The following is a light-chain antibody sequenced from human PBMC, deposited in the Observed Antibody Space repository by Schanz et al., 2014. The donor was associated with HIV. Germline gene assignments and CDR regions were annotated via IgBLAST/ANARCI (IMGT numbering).Light chain of an antibody. CDR2: AAS. CDR3: HHYGGS. Sequence: EIVMTQSPATLSMSPGERATLSCRASQSVSASYLDWYQKKPGQAPTLLIYAASRRASGIPDRFSGSGSGADFTLTISGLEPEDFAVYYCHHYGGSFGPGTTVDYK. J-gene: IGKJ3*01. CDR1: QSVSASY. V-gene: IGKV3-20*01.